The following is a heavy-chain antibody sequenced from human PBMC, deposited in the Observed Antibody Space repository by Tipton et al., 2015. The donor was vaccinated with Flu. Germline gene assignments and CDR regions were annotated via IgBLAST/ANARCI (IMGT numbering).Heavy chain of an antibody. CDR3: TDLGTPY. V-gene: IGHV3-72*01. CDR1: GITFSDHW. Sequence: SLRLSCAASGITFSDHWMDWVRQAPGKGLEWVGRIKIKAHGYSTEYAPSVNGRFTISRDDSKNSVYLQMNSLKTEDTAVYYCTDLGTPYWGQGTLVTVSS. CDR2: IKIKAHGYST. D-gene: IGHD2-15*01. J-gene: IGHJ4*02.